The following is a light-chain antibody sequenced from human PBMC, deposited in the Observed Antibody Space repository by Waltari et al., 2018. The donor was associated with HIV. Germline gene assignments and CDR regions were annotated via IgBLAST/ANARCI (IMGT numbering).Light chain of an antibody. CDR2: RDN. CDR1: ALPKPY. J-gene: IGLJ2*01. Sequence: SSDLTQPPSMSLSPGQTARITCSGDALPKPYVSWHQQKTGQAPVLIISRDNERPSGVPDRFSGSRSGTTATATLTISGVQTEDEADYYCQSADITNIWVFGGGTKLTVL. CDR3: QSADITNIWV. V-gene: IGLV3-25*03.